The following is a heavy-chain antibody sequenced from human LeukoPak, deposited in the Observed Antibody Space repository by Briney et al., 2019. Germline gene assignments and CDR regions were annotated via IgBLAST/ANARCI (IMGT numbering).Heavy chain of an antibody. V-gene: IGHV4-38-2*01. CDR3: ARMGVSYYYDSSTYYPIAFDV. CDR1: GYSISGGYY. D-gene: IGHD3-22*01. CDR2: IFHSGSI. J-gene: IGHJ3*01. Sequence: PSGTLSLTCAVSGYSISGGYYWGWIRQSPGKGLEWIATIFHSGSIYYNPSLKSRVTLSVDTSKNQFSLKLNSVIAADTAVYYCARMGVSYYYDSSTYYPIAFDVWGQGTMVTVSS.